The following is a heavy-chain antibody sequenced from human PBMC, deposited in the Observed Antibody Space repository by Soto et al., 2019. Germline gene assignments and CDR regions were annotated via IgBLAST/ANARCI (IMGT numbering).Heavy chain of an antibody. CDR1: GFTFSSYG. V-gene: IGHV3-30*02. J-gene: IGHJ5*02. Sequence: GGSLRLSCAASGFTFSSYGMHWVRQAPGKGLEWVAVIWYDGSNKYYADSVKGRFTISRDNSKNTLYLQMNSLRAEDTAVYYCAKDPGIAERYNWFDPRGQGTLVTVSS. CDR2: IWYDGSNK. CDR3: AKDPGIAERYNWFDP. D-gene: IGHD6-13*01.